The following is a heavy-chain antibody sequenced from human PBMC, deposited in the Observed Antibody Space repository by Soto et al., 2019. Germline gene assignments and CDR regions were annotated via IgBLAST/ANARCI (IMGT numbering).Heavy chain of an antibody. J-gene: IGHJ4*02. Sequence: GSLRLSCAASGFTFSSYAMSWVRQAPGKGLEWVSSISDSGGSTYYADSVKGRFTISRDNSKNTLYLQMNSLRAEDTAVYYCAKGGIVLIIQRNDYWGQGTLVTVSS. D-gene: IGHD2-8*01. CDR2: ISDSGGST. V-gene: IGHV3-23*01. CDR3: AKGGIVLIIQRNDY. CDR1: GFTFSSYA.